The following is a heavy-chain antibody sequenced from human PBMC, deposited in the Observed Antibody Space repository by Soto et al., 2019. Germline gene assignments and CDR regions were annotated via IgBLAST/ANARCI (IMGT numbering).Heavy chain of an antibody. Sequence: SETLSLTCTVPGGSISSDYYYWSWIRQPPGKGLEWIGYIYYSGRTAYNPSLKSRIIISIDTSKNQFSLSLNSLNAADTAVYYCAGELSNSPEYFDFWGLGTLVTVS. D-gene: IGHD6-6*01. CDR2: IYYSGRT. V-gene: IGHV4-30-4*01. CDR1: GGSISSDYYY. CDR3: AGELSNSPEYFDF. J-gene: IGHJ4*02.